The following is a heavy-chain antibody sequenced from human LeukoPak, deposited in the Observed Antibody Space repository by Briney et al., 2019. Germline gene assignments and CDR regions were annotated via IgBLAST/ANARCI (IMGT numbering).Heavy chain of an antibody. CDR2: IWYDGSNK. V-gene: IGHV3-33*01. J-gene: IGHJ4*02. Sequence: GRSLRLSCAASGFTFSSYGMHWVRQAPGKGLEWVAVIWYDGSNKYYADSVKGRFTISRDNSKNTLYLQMNSLRAEDTAVYYCARDLSSEWELLGGVYYFDYWGQGTLVTVSS. CDR3: ARDLSSEWELLGGVYYFDY. D-gene: IGHD1-26*01. CDR1: GFTFSSYG.